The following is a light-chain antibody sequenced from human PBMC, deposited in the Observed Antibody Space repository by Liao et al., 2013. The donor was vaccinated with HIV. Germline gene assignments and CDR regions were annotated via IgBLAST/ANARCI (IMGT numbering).Light chain of an antibody. CDR2: QDN. CDR3: QAWDSSLVV. J-gene: IGLJ2*01. Sequence: SFELTQPPSVSVSPGQTASIPCSGDKLGDKYACWYQQKAGQSPVLVIYQDNMRPSGIPERFSGSNSGNTATLTISGTQSMDEADYYCQAWDSSLVVFGGGTKLTVL. V-gene: IGLV3-1*01. CDR1: KLGDKY.